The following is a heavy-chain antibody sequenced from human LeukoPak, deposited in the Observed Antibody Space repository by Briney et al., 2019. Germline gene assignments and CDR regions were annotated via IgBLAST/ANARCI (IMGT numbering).Heavy chain of an antibody. J-gene: IGHJ4*02. V-gene: IGHV3-23*01. CDR3: AKYYGSGSYKPYDY. Sequence: PGGSLRLSCAASGLTFGSYAMHWVRQAPGKGLEWVSAISGSGGSTYYADSVKGRFTISRDNSKNTLYLQMNSLRAEDTAVYYCAKYYGSGSYKPYDYWGQGTLVTVSS. CDR1: GLTFGSYA. D-gene: IGHD3-10*01. CDR2: ISGSGGST.